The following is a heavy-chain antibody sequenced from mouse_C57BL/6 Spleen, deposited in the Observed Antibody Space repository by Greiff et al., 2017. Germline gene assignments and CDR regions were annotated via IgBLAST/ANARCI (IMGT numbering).Heavy chain of an antibody. D-gene: IGHD2-4*01. CDR2: INYDGSST. CDR1: GFTFSDYY. V-gene: IGHV5-16*01. Sequence: EVQLQESEGGLVQPGSSMKLSCTASGFTFSDYYMAWVRQVPEKGLEWVANINYDGSSTYYLDSLKSRFIISRDNAKNILYLQMSSLKSEDTATYYWARDLYYDYDVWYFDVWGTGTTVTVSS. CDR3: ARDLYYDYDVWYFDV. J-gene: IGHJ1*03.